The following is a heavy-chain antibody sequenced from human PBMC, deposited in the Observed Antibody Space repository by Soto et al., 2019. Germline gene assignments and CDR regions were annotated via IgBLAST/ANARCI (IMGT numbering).Heavy chain of an antibody. CDR2: IYYSGST. J-gene: IGHJ4*02. CDR3: ARGPPLLW. CDR1: GGSVSSGSYY. Sequence: TSETLSLTCTVSGGSVSSGSYYWSWIRQPPGKGLEWIGYIYYSGSTNYNPSLKSRVTISVDTSKNQFSLKLSSVTAADAAVYYCARGPPLLWWSQGTLVTVSS. V-gene: IGHV4-61*01. D-gene: IGHD2-21*01.